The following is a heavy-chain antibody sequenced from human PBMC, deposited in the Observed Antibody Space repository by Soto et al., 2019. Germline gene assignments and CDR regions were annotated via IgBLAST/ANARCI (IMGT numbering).Heavy chain of an antibody. CDR2: IIPIFGTA. V-gene: IGHV1-69*06. Sequence: GASVKVSCKASGGTFSSYAISWVRQAPGQGLEWMGGIIPIFGTANYAQKFQGRVTITADKSTSTAYMELSSLRSEDTAVYYCARDSYHDYGDYYFDYWGQGTLVTVYS. J-gene: IGHJ4*02. CDR1: GGTFSSYA. D-gene: IGHD4-17*01. CDR3: ARDSYHDYGDYYFDY.